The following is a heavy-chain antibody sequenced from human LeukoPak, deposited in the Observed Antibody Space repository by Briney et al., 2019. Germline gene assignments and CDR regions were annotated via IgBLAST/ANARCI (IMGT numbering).Heavy chain of an antibody. V-gene: IGHV3-7*02. CDR2: LKPDGGAK. CDR1: GFTFSTFW. D-gene: IGHD2-15*01. Sequence: GGSLRLSCAASGFTFSTFWMSWVRQAPGEGLEWVANLKPDGGAKYYVDSVKGRFTISRDKAKNSLYLQMNSLRAEDTAVYYCANYCSGGSCNGGYWGQGTLVTVSS. CDR3: ANYCSGGSCNGGY. J-gene: IGHJ4*02.